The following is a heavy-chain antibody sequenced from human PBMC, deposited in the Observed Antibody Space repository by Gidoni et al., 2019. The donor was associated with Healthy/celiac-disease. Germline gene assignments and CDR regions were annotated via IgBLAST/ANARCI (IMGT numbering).Heavy chain of an antibody. J-gene: IGHJ4*02. D-gene: IGHD3-22*01. V-gene: IGHV3-21*01. CDR1: GFTFSSYS. Sequence: EVQLVESGGGLVKPGGSLRLSCAASGFTFSSYSMNWVRQAPGKGLEWVSSISSSSSYIYYADSVKGRFTISRDNAKNSLYLQMNSLRAEDTAVYYCASPSDYYYDSSGYGCWGQGTLVTVSS. CDR3: ASPSDYYYDSSGYGC. CDR2: ISSSSSYI.